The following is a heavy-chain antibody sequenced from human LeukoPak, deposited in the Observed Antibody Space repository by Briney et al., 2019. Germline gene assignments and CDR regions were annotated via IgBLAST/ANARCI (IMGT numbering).Heavy chain of an antibody. D-gene: IGHD6-19*01. Sequence: SVKVSCKASGGTLSSYAISWVRQAPGQGLEWMGGIIPIFGTANYAQKFQGRVTITADESTSTAYMELSSLRSEDTAVYYCAGRIAVAGTSGTLDDYWGQGTLVTVSS. CDR2: IIPIFGTA. J-gene: IGHJ4*02. CDR1: GGTLSSYA. CDR3: AGRIAVAGTSGTLDDY. V-gene: IGHV1-69*13.